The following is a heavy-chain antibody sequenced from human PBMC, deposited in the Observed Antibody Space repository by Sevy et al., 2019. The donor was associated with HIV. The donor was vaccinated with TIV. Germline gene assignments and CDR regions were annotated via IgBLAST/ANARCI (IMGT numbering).Heavy chain of an antibody. V-gene: IGHV3-23*01. CDR1: GFTFSSYA. CDR2: ISCSGGST. D-gene: IGHD3-3*01. CDR3: ARRPDFGVVIPTGVMDV. J-gene: IGHJ6*02. Sequence: GGSLRLSCAASGFTFSSYAMSWVRQAPGKGLQWVSVISCSGGSTYYADSVKGRFTIFRDNSKNTMYLQMNSLRAEDTAVYYCARRPDFGVVIPTGVMDVWGQGTTVTVSS.